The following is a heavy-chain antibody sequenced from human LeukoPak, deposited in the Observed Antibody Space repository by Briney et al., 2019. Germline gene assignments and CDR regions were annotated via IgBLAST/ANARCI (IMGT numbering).Heavy chain of an antibody. CDR1: GFTVSSNY. D-gene: IGHD3-22*01. Sequence: PGGSLRLSCAASGFTVSSNYMSWVRQAPGKGLEWVSVIYSGGETYYADSVKGRFTISRDNSKNTLYLQMNSLRAEDTAVYYCAKEAPYYYDSSGSDYWGQETLVTVSS. CDR2: IYSGGET. J-gene: IGHJ4*02. CDR3: AKEAPYYYDSSGSDY. V-gene: IGHV3-53*01.